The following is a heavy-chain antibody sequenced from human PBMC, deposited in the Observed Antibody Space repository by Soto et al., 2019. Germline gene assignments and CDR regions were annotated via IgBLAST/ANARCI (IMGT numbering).Heavy chain of an antibody. V-gene: IGHV3-48*01. CDR3: ARDKEGYYGMDV. Sequence: PAGSLRLSCAASGFSFRNYNMNWVRQAPGKGLEWVSSISGASGTIYYADSMQGRFTISRENAKNSLYLQMNSLRAEDTAVYYCARDKEGYYGMDVWGQGTTVTVSS. J-gene: IGHJ6*02. CDR1: GFSFRNYN. CDR2: ISGASGTI.